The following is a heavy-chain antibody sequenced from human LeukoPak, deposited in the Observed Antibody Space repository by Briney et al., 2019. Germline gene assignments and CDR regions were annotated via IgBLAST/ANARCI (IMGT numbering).Heavy chain of an antibody. CDR2: INAGNGNT. V-gene: IGHV1-3*01. Sequence: ASVKVSCKASGYTFTSYAMHWVRQAPGQRLEWMGWINAGNGNTKYSQKFQGRVTITRDTSASTACMELSSLRSEDTAVYYCARGYIAAAYYYGMGVWGKGTTVTASS. CDR3: ARGYIAAAYYYGMGV. J-gene: IGHJ6*04. D-gene: IGHD6-13*01. CDR1: GYTFTSYA.